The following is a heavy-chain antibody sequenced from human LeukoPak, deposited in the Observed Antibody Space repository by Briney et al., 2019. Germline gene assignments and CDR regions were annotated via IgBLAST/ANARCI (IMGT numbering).Heavy chain of an antibody. CDR3: ARIVGATYYFDY. V-gene: IGHV4-61*01. Sequence: SETLSLTCSVSGYSISSGYYWSWIRQPPGKGLEWIGYIYYSGSTNYNPSLKSRVTISVDTSKNQFSLKLSSVTAADTAVYYCARIVGATYYFDYWGQGTLVTVSS. D-gene: IGHD1-26*01. CDR1: GYSISSGYY. J-gene: IGHJ4*02. CDR2: IYYSGST.